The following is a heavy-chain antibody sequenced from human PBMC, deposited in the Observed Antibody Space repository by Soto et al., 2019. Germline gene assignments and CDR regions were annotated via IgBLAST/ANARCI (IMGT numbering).Heavy chain of an antibody. J-gene: IGHJ4*02. CDR1: GYTFTSYG. CDR3: ARDLLGVTMVRGVLANFDY. V-gene: IGHV1-18*01. D-gene: IGHD3-10*01. CDR2: IGAYNGNT. Sequence: ASVKVSCKASGYTFTSYGISWVRQAPGQGLEWMGWIGAYNGNTNYAQKLQGRVTMTTDTSTSTAYMELRSLRSDDTAVYYCARDLLGVTMVRGVLANFDYWGQGTLVTVSS.